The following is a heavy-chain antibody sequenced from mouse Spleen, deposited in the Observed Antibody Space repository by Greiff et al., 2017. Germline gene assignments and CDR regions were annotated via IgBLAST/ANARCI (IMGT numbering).Heavy chain of an antibody. D-gene: IGHD2-13*01. V-gene: IGHV1S132*01. CDR2: IFPGTGTT. Sequence: VQLQQSGAELVKPGASVKLSCKTSGYTFTSYWIQWVKQRPGQGLGWIGEIFPGTGTTYYNEKFKGKATLTIDTSSSTAYMQLSSLTSEDSAVYFCARYDFPFTMDYWGQGTSVTVSS. CDR3: ARYDFPFTMDY. J-gene: IGHJ4*01. CDR1: GYTFTSYW.